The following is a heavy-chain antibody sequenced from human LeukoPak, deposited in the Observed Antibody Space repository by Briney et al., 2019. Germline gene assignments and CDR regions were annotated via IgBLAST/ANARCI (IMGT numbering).Heavy chain of an antibody. V-gene: IGHV3-23*01. CDR1: GPTFSGYS. Sequence: PGGSLRLSCEGSGPTFSGYSMGLVRQAPGRGLEWVSAITASGGTTYYADSVTGRFTISRDNSKNTLYLQMNSLRAEDTAVYYCAKMSGYFDYWGQGTLVTVSS. CDR2: ITASGGTT. J-gene: IGHJ4*02. D-gene: IGHD5/OR15-5a*01. CDR3: AKMSGYFDY.